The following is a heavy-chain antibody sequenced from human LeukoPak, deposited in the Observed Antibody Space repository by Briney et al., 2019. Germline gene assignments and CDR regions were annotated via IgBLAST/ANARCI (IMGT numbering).Heavy chain of an antibody. D-gene: IGHD5-12*01. CDR2: SSAYNGNT. J-gene: IGHJ4*02. CDR3: ARDPGRDGYNQDY. V-gene: IGHV1-18*01. Sequence: GASVKVSCTASGYTSTSYGISWVRQAPGQGLEWMGRSSAYNGNTNYAQKIQGRVTVTTDTSTSTAYMELRSLRSDDTAVYYCARDPGRDGYNQDYWGQGTLVTVSS. CDR1: GYTSTSYG.